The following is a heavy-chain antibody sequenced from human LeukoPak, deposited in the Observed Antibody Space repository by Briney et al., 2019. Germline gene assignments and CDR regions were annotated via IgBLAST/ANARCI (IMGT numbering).Heavy chain of an antibody. CDR2: IYYSGST. V-gene: IGHV4-59*12. J-gene: IGHJ3*02. CDR1: GGSITTFY. Sequence: SETLSLTCTVSGGSITTFYWSWIRQPPGKGLEWIGYIYYSGSTYYNPSLKSRVTISVDTSKNQFSLKLSSVTAADTAVYYCARVYYDSSGYAFDIWGQGTMVTVSS. CDR3: ARVYYDSSGYAFDI. D-gene: IGHD3-22*01.